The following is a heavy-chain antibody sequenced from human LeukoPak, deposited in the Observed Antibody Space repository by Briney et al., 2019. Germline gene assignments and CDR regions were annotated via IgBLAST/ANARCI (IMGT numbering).Heavy chain of an antibody. D-gene: IGHD4-17*01. V-gene: IGHV1-2*02. J-gene: IGHJ3*02. CDR3: ARDRHGDYVMGAFDI. Sequence: ASVKVSCKASGGTFSSYTISWVRQAPGQGLEWMGWINPNSGGTNYAQKFQGRVTMTRDTSISTAYMELSRLRSDDTAVYYCARDRHGDYVMGAFDIWGQGTMVTVSS. CDR1: GGTFSSYT. CDR2: INPNSGGT.